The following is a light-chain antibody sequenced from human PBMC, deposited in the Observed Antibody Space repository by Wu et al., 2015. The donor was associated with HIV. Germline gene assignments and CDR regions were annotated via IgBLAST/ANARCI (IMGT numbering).Light chain of an antibody. J-gene: IGKJ2*01. V-gene: IGKV3-20*01. CDR1: QSVSGSY. CDR3: QQYSSSPYT. Sequence: EIVLTQSPGTLSLSPGERATLSCRASQSVSGSYLAWYQQRPGQAPSLRIYGGSSRATGIPDRFSGSGSGTDFNLTISRLEPEDFAVYYCQQYSSSPYTFGQGPSWRSN. CDR2: GGS.